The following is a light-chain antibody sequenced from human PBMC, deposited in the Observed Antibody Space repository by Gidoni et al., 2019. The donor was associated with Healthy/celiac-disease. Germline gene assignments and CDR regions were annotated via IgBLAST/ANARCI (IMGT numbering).Light chain of an antibody. Sequence: EIVLTQSLGNLSLSPGERATLSCRASQSVSSSYLAWYQQKPGQAPRLLIYGASSRATGIPDRFSVSGSGTDFTLTISRLEPEDFAVYYCQQYGSSPPRYTFGQGTKLEIK. CDR2: GAS. CDR1: QSVSSSY. V-gene: IGKV3-20*01. CDR3: QQYGSSPPRYT. J-gene: IGKJ2*01.